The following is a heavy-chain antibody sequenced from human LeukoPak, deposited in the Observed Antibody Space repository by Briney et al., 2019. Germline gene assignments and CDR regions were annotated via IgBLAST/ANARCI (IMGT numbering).Heavy chain of an antibody. D-gene: IGHD6-19*01. CDR2: INPNSGGT. Sequence: GASVTVSCKASVYTFTVYYMHWVRQAPGQGREWMGWINPNSGGTNYAQKFQGRVTMTRDTSISTAYMELSRLRSDDTAVYYCAQEVNLRGVAGDYWGQGTLVTVSS. J-gene: IGHJ4*02. V-gene: IGHV1-2*02. CDR3: AQEVNLRGVAGDY. CDR1: VYTFTVYY.